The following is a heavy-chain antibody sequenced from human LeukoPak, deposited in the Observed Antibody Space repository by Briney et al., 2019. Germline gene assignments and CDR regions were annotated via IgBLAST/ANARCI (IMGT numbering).Heavy chain of an antibody. V-gene: IGHV4-4*02. Sequence: SGTLSLTCVVSGDSVSSGSWWIWVRQSPEKGLEWIGESYHDGSTNYNPSLKSRVTISVDTSKNQFSLKLSSVTAADTAVYYCARVSTLHTPDYYYYYGMDVWGQGTTVTVSS. CDR2: SYHDGST. J-gene: IGHJ6*02. CDR3: ARVSTLHTPDYYYYYGMDV. CDR1: GDSVSSGSW.